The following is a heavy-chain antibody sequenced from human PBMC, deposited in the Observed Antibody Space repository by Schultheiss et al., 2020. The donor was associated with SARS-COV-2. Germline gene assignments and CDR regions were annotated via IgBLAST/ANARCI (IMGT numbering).Heavy chain of an antibody. Sequence: GESLKISCAASGFTFSSYWMSWVRQAPGKGLEWVSRINSDGSSTSYADSVKGRFTISRDDAKNTLYLQMNSLRDEDAAMYYCVRGDNYDYALDAFDIWGQGTMVTVSS. CDR2: INSDGSST. J-gene: IGHJ3*02. CDR3: VRGDNYDYALDAFDI. CDR1: GFTFSSYW. V-gene: IGHV3-74*01. D-gene: IGHD3-16*01.